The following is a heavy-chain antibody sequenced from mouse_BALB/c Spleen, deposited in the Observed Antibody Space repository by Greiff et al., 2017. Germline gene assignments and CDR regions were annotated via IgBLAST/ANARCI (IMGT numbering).Heavy chain of an antibody. V-gene: IGHV1S81*02. CDR2: INPSNGRT. Sequence: QVQLQQPGAELVKPGASVKLSCKASGYTFTSYWMHWVKQRPGQGLEWIGEINPSNGRTNYNEKFKSKATLTVDKSSSTAYMQLSSLTSEDSAVYYCARASPSYAMDYWDQGTSVTVSS. CDR1: GYTFTSYW. J-gene: IGHJ4*01. CDR3: ARASPSYAMDY.